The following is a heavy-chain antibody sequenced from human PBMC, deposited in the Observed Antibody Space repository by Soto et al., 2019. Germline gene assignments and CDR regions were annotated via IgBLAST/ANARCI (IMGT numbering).Heavy chain of an antibody. CDR1: GYTFSTYD. V-gene: IGHV1-8*01. CDR3: ARVNYYGSGSYQDFFYFYALDV. Sequence: QVQLVQSGAEVKKPGASVKVSCKPSGYTFSTYDINWVRQAPGQGLEWMGWMNPNSGDTGYAQKFLGRLTMTRDSTIRTVYMELSSLSSEDTAVYYCARVNYYGSGSYQDFFYFYALDVWGQGTTVTVSS. J-gene: IGHJ6*02. CDR2: MNPNSGDT. D-gene: IGHD3-10*01.